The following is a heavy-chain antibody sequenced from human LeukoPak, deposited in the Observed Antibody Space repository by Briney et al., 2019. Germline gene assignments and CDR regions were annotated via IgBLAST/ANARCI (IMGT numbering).Heavy chain of an antibody. CDR3: ARLTRWLQFYDY. J-gene: IGHJ4*02. CDR1: GYSISSGYY. D-gene: IGHD5-24*01. CDR2: IYYSGST. V-gene: IGHV4-38-2*02. Sequence: SETLSLTCTVSGYSISSGYYWGWIRQPPGKGLEWIGSIYYSGSTYYNPSLKSRVTISVDTSKNQFSLKLSSVAAANTAVYYCARLTRWLQFYDYWGQGTLVTVSS.